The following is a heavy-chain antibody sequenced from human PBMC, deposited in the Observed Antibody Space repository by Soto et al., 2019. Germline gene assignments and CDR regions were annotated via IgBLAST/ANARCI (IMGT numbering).Heavy chain of an antibody. J-gene: IGHJ4*02. D-gene: IGHD2-21*01. CDR2: IHYSGST. CDR1: GGSVNIGNYY. V-gene: IGHV4-61*01. Sequence: QVQLQESGPGLVKPSETLSLTCTVPGGSVNIGNYYWSWIRQPPGKGLEWIGFIHYSGSTNYNPSLKGRVTMSVDTSKNQFSLKLTSVNTADTAIYYCTRGGDPYKTGHWGQGTLVTVSS. CDR3: TRGGDPYKTGH.